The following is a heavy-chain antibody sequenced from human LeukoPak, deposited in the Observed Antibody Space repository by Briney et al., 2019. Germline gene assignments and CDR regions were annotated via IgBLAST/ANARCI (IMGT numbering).Heavy chain of an antibody. CDR1: GYTFTSYD. V-gene: IGHV1-8*01. Sequence: ASVKVSCKASGYTFTSYDITWVRQATGQGLEWMGWMNPNSGNTGYAQKFQGRVTMTRNTSISTAYMELSSLRSEDTAVYYCARCGGLTYGMDVWGQGTTVTVSS. D-gene: IGHD1-20*01. CDR3: ARCGGLTYGMDV. J-gene: IGHJ6*02. CDR2: MNPNSGNT.